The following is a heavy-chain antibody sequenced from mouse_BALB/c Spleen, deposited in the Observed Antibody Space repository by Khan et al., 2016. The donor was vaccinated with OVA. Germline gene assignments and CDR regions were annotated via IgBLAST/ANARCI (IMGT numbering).Heavy chain of an antibody. D-gene: IGHD2-2*01. V-gene: IGHV9-2-1*01. CDR2: INTETGEP. Sequence: QVQLKQSGPELKKPGETVKISCKASGYTFTDYSMHWVKQAPGKGLKWMGWINTETGEPTYADGFKRRFAFSLETSASTAYLQINNLKNEDTATYFCARGGYDGYYYAMDYWGQGTSVTVSS. CDR3: ARGGYDGYYYAMDY. CDR1: GYTFTDYS. J-gene: IGHJ4*01.